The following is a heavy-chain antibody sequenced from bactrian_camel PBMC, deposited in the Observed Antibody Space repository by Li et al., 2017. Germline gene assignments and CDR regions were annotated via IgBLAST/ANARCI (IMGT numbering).Heavy chain of an antibody. Sequence: HVQLVESGGGSVQPGGSLRLSCAASGYSYTAISMAWFRQAPGKVREAVASIYTGGAGTCYADSVKGRFTISRDNAKNTVYLQMNNLEPADTACTTVPGAREYVAVDTVTWSPPHITTGARGPRSPSP. CDR3: PGAREYVAVDTVTWSPPHITT. V-gene: IGHV3S1*01. CDR1: GYSYTAIS. CDR2: IYTGGAGT. D-gene: IGHD1*01. J-gene: IGHJ4*01.